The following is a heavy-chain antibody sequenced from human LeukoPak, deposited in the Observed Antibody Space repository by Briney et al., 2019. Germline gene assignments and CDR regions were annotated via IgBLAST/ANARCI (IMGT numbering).Heavy chain of an antibody. V-gene: IGHV1-18*04. Sequence: ASVKVSCKASDYTFTSYGFSWVRQAPGQGLEYMGWISGYNGSTNYPQKFQDRVTMTRDTSTSTVYMELRSLRSDDTAVYYCARGGYGDYYFDYWGQGTLVTVSS. CDR2: ISGYNGST. D-gene: IGHD4-17*01. CDR3: ARGGYGDYYFDY. J-gene: IGHJ4*02. CDR1: DYTFTSYG.